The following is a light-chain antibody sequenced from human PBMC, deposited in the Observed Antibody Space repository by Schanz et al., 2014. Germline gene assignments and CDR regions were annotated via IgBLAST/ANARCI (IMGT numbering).Light chain of an antibody. V-gene: IGKV3D-20*02. Sequence: EIVLTQSPGTLSLSPGERATLSCRASQSVSSTYLAWYQQRPGQAPRLLIYDASSRATGIPDRFSGSGSGTDFTLTISRLEPDDSAVYYCQHRSTWPITFGQGTRLEIK. CDR2: DAS. CDR3: QHRSTWPIT. J-gene: IGKJ5*01. CDR1: QSVSSTY.